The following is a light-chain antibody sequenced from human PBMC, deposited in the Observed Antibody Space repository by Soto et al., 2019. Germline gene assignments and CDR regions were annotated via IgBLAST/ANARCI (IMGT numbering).Light chain of an antibody. V-gene: IGKV1-33*01. CDR1: QDIATY. Sequence: DIQMTQSPSSLSASVGNRVTITCQASQDIATYLNWYQQKPGKAPNLLIYDASNLETGVPSRFSGGGSGTHFTFTISSLQSEDFVVYYCQQYNSWPPITFGQGTRLEIK. CDR3: QQYNSWPPIT. J-gene: IGKJ5*01. CDR2: DAS.